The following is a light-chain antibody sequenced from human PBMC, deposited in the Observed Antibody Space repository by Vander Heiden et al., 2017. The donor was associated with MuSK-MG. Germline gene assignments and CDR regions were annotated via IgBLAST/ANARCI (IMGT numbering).Light chain of an antibody. CDR2: TAY. Sequence: DIQITQSPSSVSASVGDRVTITCRASQDISSWLAWYQQKPGKVPKLLIYTAYSLQSGVPSRFSGSGSGTDFTLTISSLQPEDFATYYCQQDRTFPFTFGPGTKVDIK. CDR3: QQDRTFPFT. CDR1: QDISSW. V-gene: IGKV1-12*01. J-gene: IGKJ3*01.